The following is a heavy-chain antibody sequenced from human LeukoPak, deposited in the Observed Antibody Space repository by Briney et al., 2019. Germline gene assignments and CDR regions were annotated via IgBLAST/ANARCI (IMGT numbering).Heavy chain of an antibody. CDR1: GFTFSRYA. V-gene: IGHV3-23*01. Sequence: GGSLRLSCAASGFTFSRYAMSWVRQGPGEVLEWVSAISGSGGSTYYADSVKGRFTISRDNSKNTLYLQLNSLRAEDTAVYYCAKAGGVGSFDYWGQGTLVTASS. J-gene: IGHJ4*02. CDR3: AKAGGVGSFDY. D-gene: IGHD1-26*01. CDR2: ISGSGGST.